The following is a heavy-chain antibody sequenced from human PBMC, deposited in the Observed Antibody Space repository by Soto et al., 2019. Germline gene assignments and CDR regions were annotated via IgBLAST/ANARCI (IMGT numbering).Heavy chain of an antibody. V-gene: IGHV4-59*08. J-gene: IGHJ4*02. Sequence: SETLSLTCTVSGGSISSYYWSWIRQPPEKGLEWIGYIYYSGSTNYNPSLKSRVTISVDTSKNQFSLKLSSVTAADTAVYYCARGGSSGWYYFDYWGQGTLVTVSS. D-gene: IGHD6-19*01. CDR2: IYYSGST. CDR3: ARGGSSGWYYFDY. CDR1: GGSISSYY.